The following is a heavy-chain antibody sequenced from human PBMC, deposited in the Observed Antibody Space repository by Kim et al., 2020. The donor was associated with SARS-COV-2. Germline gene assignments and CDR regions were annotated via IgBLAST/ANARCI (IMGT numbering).Heavy chain of an antibody. CDR1: GFTFSNQA. V-gene: IGHV3-23*01. J-gene: IGHJ6*02. CDR2: IGGSGTDT. Sequence: GGSLRLSCAASGFTFSNQAMNWVRQAPGKGLEWVSSIGGSGTDTYYAESVKGRFTISRDNSKNTVHLQMINLRAEDTALYYCAKGRGYYYYYAMDVWG. CDR3: AKGRGYYYYYAMDV.